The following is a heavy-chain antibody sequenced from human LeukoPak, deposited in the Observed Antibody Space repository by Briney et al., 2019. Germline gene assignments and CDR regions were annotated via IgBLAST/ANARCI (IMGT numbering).Heavy chain of an antibody. D-gene: IGHD6-19*01. J-gene: IGHJ4*02. Sequence: GGSLRLSCAASGFTFSSYSMNWVRQAPGKGLEWVSYISGSDNTIYYADSVKGRFTISRDNARNSLYLQMNSLRDEDTAVYYCARRYSSGWSVFDYWGQGTLVTVSS. CDR1: GFTFSSYS. CDR3: ARRYSSGWSVFDY. CDR2: ISGSDNTI. V-gene: IGHV3-48*02.